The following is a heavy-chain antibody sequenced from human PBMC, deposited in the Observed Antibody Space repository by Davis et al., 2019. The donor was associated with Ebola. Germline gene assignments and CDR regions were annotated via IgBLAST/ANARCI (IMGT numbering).Heavy chain of an antibody. D-gene: IGHD6-6*01. J-gene: IGHJ6*02. CDR1: GFTFSDYY. CDR3: ARSSIAARPGYYYGMDA. V-gene: IGHV3-11*06. Sequence: PGGSLRLSCAASGFTFSDYYMSWIRQAPGKGLEWVSSISSSSSYIYYADSVKGRFTISRGNAKNSLYLQMNSLRAEDTAVYYCARSSIAARPGYYYGMDAWDQGTTVTVSS. CDR2: ISSSSSYI.